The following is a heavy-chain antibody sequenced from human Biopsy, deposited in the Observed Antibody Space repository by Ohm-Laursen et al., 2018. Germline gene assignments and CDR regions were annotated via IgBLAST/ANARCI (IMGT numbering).Heavy chain of an antibody. J-gene: IGHJ6*02. D-gene: IGHD4-23*01. V-gene: IGHV3-11*01. CDR1: GFSFSDYH. Sequence: SLRLSCAAFGFSFSDYHMGWIRQAPGRGLEWVSYISGGGTIYYGDSMKGRVTISRDNAKNSLYLQMHSLRAEDTAVYYCARDTRWSPYSMDVWGQGTTVTVSS. CDR2: ISGGGTI. CDR3: ARDTRWSPYSMDV.